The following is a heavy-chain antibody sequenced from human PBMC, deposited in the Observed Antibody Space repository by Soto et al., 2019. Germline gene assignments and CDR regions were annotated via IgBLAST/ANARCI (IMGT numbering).Heavy chain of an antibody. Sequence: PGGSLRLSCAASGFTFSDYYMSWIRQAPGKGLEWVSYISSSGSTIYYADSVKGRFTISRDNAKNSLYLQMNSLRAEDTAVYYCARDSAMHYDILTGYYYYYYGMDVWGQGTTVTVSS. V-gene: IGHV3-11*01. CDR3: ARDSAMHYDILTGYYYYYYGMDV. D-gene: IGHD3-9*01. CDR1: GFTFSDYY. CDR2: ISSSGSTI. J-gene: IGHJ6*02.